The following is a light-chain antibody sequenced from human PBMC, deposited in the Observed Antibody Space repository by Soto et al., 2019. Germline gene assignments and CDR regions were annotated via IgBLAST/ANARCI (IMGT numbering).Light chain of an antibody. CDR1: SSDVGGFNS. Sequence: QSVLTQPASVSGSPGQSITISCTGTSSDVGGFNSVSWYQLRPGTAPKLILYDGVDRLSGVSYRFSGSKSGNTTSLTISGLQAADEVDYFCSSYTSTMTNVFGSGTKVTVL. CDR3: SSYTSTMTNV. J-gene: IGLJ1*01. CDR2: DGV. V-gene: IGLV2-14*03.